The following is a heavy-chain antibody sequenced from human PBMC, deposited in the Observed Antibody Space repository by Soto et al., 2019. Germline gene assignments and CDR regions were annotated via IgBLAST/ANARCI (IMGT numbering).Heavy chain of an antibody. J-gene: IGHJ4*02. Sequence: QVHLVQSGAEVKKPGASVEVSCVASGYTFTNYYIHWFRQAPGQGLEWLGILRPRTGDTACAQRVQVSVTMSSDTSTGTVYRELANLRSDDTAVYYCAREPNESLQFDVWGQGTQVTVSS. V-gene: IGHV1-46*01. CDR2: LRPRTGDT. D-gene: IGHD3-9*01. CDR3: AREPNESLQFDV. CDR1: GYTFTNYY.